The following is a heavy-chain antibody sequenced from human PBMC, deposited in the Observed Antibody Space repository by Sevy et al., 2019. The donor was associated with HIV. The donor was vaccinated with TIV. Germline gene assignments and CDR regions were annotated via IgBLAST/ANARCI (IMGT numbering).Heavy chain of an antibody. J-gene: IGHJ6*02. CDR1: GFTFTYTW. CDR3: PTSTQVDYYGMDV. Sequence: GGSLRLSCAASGFTFTYTWMNWVRQAPGKGLEWVGRIRSKTDGGTTDYAAPVKGRFTISREDSKNTLFLQMNSLKTEYTAVYYCPTSTQVDYYGMDVWGQGTTVTVSS. CDR2: IRSKTDGGTT. D-gene: IGHD4-4*01. V-gene: IGHV3-15*07.